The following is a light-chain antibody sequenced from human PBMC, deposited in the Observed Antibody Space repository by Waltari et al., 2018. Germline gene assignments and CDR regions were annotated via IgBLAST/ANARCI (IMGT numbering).Light chain of an antibody. CDR3: QQLHRYPMT. J-gene: IGKJ1*01. CDR2: AAS. CDR1: QGINTF. V-gene: IGKV1-9*01. Sequence: QLTQYPSSLSASVGDRVDITCRASQGINTFFAWYQQKPGKAPKLLIYAASTSQSGVPSRFSGSGSGTDFTLTISSLQPEDFATYYCQQLHRYPMTFGRGTKVEIK.